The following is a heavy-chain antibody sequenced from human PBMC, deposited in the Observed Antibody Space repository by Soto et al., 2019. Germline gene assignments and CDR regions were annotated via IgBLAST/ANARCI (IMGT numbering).Heavy chain of an antibody. J-gene: IGHJ4*02. Sequence: GGSLRLSCVVSGFTVSSNYMSWVRQTPGKGLEWVSVISGGTYYADSVKGRFTISRDNSKNTLYLQMNSLGGEDTAVYYCARGRLWYGDNLKYFDYWGQGTLVTVSS. CDR1: GFTVSSNY. CDR3: ARGRLWYGDNLKYFDY. D-gene: IGHD3-10*01. V-gene: IGHV3-66*01. CDR2: ISGGT.